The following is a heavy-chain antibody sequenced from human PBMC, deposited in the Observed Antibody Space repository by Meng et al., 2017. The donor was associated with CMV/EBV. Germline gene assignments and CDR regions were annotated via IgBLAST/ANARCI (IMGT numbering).Heavy chain of an antibody. Sequence: GESLKISCAASGFTFSNAWMSWVRQAPGKGLEWVSSISSSSSYIYYADSVKGRFTISRDNAKNSLYLQMNSLRAEDTAVYYCARVNIVVVPAAIDGSSFSYYGMDVWGQGTTVTVSS. J-gene: IGHJ6*02. V-gene: IGHV3-21*01. D-gene: IGHD2-2*01. CDR1: GFTFSNAW. CDR2: ISSSSSYI. CDR3: ARVNIVVVPAAIDGSSFSYYGMDV.